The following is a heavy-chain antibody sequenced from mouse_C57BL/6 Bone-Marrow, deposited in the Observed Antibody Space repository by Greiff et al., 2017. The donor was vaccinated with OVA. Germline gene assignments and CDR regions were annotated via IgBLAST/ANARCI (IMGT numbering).Heavy chain of an antibody. CDR3: VRQSLGLDYFDY. CDR2: IRSKSNNYAT. Sequence: EVKLVESGGGLVQPKGSLKLSCAASGFSFNTYAMNWVRQAPGKGLEWVARIRSKSNNYATYYADSVKDRFTISRDDSESMLYLQMNNLKTDDTAMYYCVRQSLGLDYFDYWGQGTTLTVSS. CDR1: GFSFNTYA. V-gene: IGHV10-1*01. D-gene: IGHD4-1*01. J-gene: IGHJ2*01.